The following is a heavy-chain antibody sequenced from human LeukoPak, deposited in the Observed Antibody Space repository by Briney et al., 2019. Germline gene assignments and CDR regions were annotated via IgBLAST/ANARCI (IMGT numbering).Heavy chain of an antibody. CDR1: GFSFSGAW. V-gene: IGHV3-21*01. J-gene: IGHJ6*02. Sequence: GGSLRLSCAASGFSFSGAWMTWVRQAPGKGPEWVSSISGSSAYIYYADSVKGRFTISRDNAKNSLYLQMNSLRAEDTAIYYCARDPEGYYYGSGKPYYYGMDVWGQGTTVSVSS. CDR2: ISGSSAYI. D-gene: IGHD3-10*01. CDR3: ARDPEGYYYGSGKPYYYGMDV.